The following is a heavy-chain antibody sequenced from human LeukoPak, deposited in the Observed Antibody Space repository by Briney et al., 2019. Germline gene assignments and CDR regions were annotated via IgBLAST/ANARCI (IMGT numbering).Heavy chain of an antibody. D-gene: IGHD3-16*02. V-gene: IGHV4-59*01. CDR1: GGSISSYY. J-gene: IGHJ4*02. CDR2: IYYSGST. CDR3: ARGGYDYVWGSYRLGGDFDY. Sequence: SETLSLTCTVSGGSISSYYWSWIRQPPGKGLEWIGYIYYSGSTNYNPSLKSRVTISVDTSKNQFSLKLSSVTAADTAVYYCARGGYDYVWGSYRLGGDFDYWGQGTLVTVSS.